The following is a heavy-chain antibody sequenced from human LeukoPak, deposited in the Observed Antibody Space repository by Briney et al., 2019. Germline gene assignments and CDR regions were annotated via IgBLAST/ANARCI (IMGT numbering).Heavy chain of an antibody. CDR1: GFTFSSYW. Sequence: GGSLRLSCAASGFTFSSYWMHWVRQAPGKGLVWVSRINSDGSSTSYADSVKGRFTISRDNAKNTLYLQMNSLRAEDTAVYYCAREGGYSGYEDFDYWGQGTLVTVSS. CDR3: AREGGYSGYEDFDY. J-gene: IGHJ4*02. D-gene: IGHD5-12*01. V-gene: IGHV3-74*01. CDR2: INSDGSST.